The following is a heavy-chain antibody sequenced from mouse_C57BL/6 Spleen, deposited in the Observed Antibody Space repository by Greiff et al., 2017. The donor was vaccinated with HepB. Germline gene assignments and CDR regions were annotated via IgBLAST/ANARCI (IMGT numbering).Heavy chain of an antibody. D-gene: IGHD2-2*01. CDR2: INPNNGGT. V-gene: IGHV1-22*01. CDR3: ARGGYYGYDGFAY. CDR1: GYTFTDYN. J-gene: IGHJ3*01. Sequence: VQLKQSGPELVKPGASVKMSCKASGYTFTDYNMHWVKQSHGKSLEWIGYINPNNGGTSYNQKFKGKATLTVNKSSSTAYMELRSLTSEDSAVYYCARGGYYGYDGFAYWGQGTLVTVSA.